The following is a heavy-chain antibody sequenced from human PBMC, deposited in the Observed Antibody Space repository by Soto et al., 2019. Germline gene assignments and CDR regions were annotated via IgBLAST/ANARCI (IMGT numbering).Heavy chain of an antibody. D-gene: IGHD3-22*01. CDR3: ARDVVAITTGGPDY. V-gene: IGHV1-18*01. Sequence: QVQLVQSGAEVKKPGSSVKVSCTASGYTFSNYGICWVRDAPGRGLEWLGWISAYSGDTNFAQRFQGRVTMTTDTSTSTAYMELRSLTSDDTALYYCARDVVAITTGGPDYWGQGTLVTVSS. CDR2: ISAYSGDT. CDR1: GYTFSNYG. J-gene: IGHJ4*02.